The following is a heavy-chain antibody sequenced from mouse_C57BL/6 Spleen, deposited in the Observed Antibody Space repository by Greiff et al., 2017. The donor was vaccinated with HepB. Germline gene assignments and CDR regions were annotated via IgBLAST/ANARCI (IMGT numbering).Heavy chain of an antibody. CDR2: IDPEDGET. CDR3: ARATTANYYAMDD. V-gene: IGHV14-2*01. CDR1: GFNIKDYY. Sequence: VQLQQSGAELVKPGASVKLSCTASGFNIKDYYMHWVKQRTEQGLEWIGRIDPEDGETKYAPKFQGTATITADTSSNTAYLQLSSLTSEDTAVYYGARATTANYYAMDDWGQGTSVTVSS. D-gene: IGHD1-2*01. J-gene: IGHJ4*01.